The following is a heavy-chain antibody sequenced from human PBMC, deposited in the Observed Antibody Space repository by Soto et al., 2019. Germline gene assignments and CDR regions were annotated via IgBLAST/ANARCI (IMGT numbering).Heavy chain of an antibody. Sequence: SETLSLTCAVYGGSFSGYYWSWIRQPPGKGLEWIGEINHSGSTNYNPSLKSRVTISVDTSKNQFSLKLSSVTAADTAVYYCATSGYSSSWYGTGFDYWGQGTLVTVSS. CDR3: ATSGYSSSWYGTGFDY. CDR2: INHSGST. D-gene: IGHD6-13*01. CDR1: GGSFSGYY. V-gene: IGHV4-34*01. J-gene: IGHJ4*02.